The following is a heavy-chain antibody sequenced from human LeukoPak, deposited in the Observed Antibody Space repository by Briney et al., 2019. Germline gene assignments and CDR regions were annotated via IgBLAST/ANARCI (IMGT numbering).Heavy chain of an antibody. V-gene: IGHV1-2*04. D-gene: IGHD3-22*01. CDR3: ARVNGGDSSGYYYDY. J-gene: IGHJ4*02. CDR1: GYTFTGYY. CDR2: INPNSGGT. Sequence: GASVKVSCKASGYTFTGYYMHWVRQAPGQGLEWMGWINPNSGGTNYAQKFQGWVTMTRDTSISTAYMELSRLRSDDTAVYYCARVNGGDSSGYYYDYWGQGTLVTVSS.